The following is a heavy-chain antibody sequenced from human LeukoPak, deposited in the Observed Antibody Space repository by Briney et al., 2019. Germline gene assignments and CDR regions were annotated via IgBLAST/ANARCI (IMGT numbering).Heavy chain of an antibody. Sequence: ASVKVSCKASGYTFTSYGISWVRQAPGQGLEWMGWISAYNGNTNYAQKLQGRVTMTTDTSTSTAYLELRSLRSDDTAVYYCARDYYDSSGYSNWFDPWGQGTLVTVSS. CDR1: GYTFTSYG. CDR2: ISAYNGNT. V-gene: IGHV1-18*01. CDR3: ARDYYDSSGYSNWFDP. D-gene: IGHD3-22*01. J-gene: IGHJ5*02.